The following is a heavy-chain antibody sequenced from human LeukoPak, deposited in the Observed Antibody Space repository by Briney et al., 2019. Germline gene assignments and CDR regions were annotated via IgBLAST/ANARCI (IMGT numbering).Heavy chain of an antibody. CDR1: GYSISSGYY. V-gene: IGHV4-38-2*02. Sequence: SETLSLTCTVSGYSISSGYYWGWIRQPPGKGLEWIGSIYHSGSTYYNPSLKSRVTISVDTSKNQFSLKLSSVTAADTAVYYCARGRLRFLEWSPSNWFDPWGQGTLVTVSS. J-gene: IGHJ5*02. CDR2: IYHSGST. CDR3: ARGRLRFLEWSPSNWFDP. D-gene: IGHD3-3*01.